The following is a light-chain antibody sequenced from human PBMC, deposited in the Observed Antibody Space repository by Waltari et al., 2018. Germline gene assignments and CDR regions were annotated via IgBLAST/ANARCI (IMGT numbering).Light chain of an antibody. V-gene: IGKV3-20*01. J-gene: IGKJ1*01. CDR2: EAS. CDR1: QSVCRY. CDR3: HKYANLLAT. Sequence: EIVLTQSPGALSLSAGACATLSCRARQSVCRYLSWYQQKPGQPARLLIYEASSGATGIPDRFIRSGSGTDFSLPVSRLEPEDFAVYYCHKYANLLATSGQGNKVDIK.